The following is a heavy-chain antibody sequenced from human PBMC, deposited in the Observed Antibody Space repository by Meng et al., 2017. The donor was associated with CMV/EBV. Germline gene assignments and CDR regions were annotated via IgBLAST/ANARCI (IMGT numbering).Heavy chain of an antibody. V-gene: IGHV1-2*02. CDR2: INPNTGGT. J-gene: IGHJ4*02. CDR1: GYTLTGSS. Sequence: ASVKVSCKASGYTLTGSSMHWVRQARGQGLEWMGWINPNTGGTNYAQKFQGRVTMTRDTSTSTAYMELSRMTSDDTAVYYCAGELMGGYYDYSGSDYWGQGTMVTVSS. D-gene: IGHD3-22*01. CDR3: AGELMGGYYDYSGSDY.